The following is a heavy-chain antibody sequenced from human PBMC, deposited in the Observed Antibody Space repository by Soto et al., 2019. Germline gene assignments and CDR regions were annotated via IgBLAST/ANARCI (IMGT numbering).Heavy chain of an antibody. D-gene: IGHD2-15*01. CDR2: ISYDGRNK. V-gene: IGHV3-30*03. J-gene: IGHJ4*02. CDR3: AAGMGWRDY. Sequence: QVQLVESGGGVVQPGKSLRLSCAASGFSFTTYGMLWVRQAPGKGLEWVALISYDGRNKYYADSVKGRFIISRDNFKKRLYLQLSSLRDEDTAVYYCAAGMGWRDYWGQGTLVTVSS. CDR1: GFSFTTYG.